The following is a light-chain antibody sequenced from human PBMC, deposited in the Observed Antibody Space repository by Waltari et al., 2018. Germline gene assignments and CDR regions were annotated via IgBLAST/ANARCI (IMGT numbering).Light chain of an antibody. V-gene: IGKV3-11*01. CDR1: QSFRTY. Sequence: IVLTQSPATLSLSPGETATLSCRASQSFRTYLAWYQQRPGQAPRLLIYDISKRATGIPARFSGSGSGTDFTLTISSLEPEDFAIYYCQQRSNWPGTFGQGTKVEIK. J-gene: IGKJ1*01. CDR2: DIS. CDR3: QQRSNWPGT.